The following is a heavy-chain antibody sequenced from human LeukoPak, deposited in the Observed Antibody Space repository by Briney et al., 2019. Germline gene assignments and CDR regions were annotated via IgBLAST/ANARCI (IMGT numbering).Heavy chain of an antibody. D-gene: IGHD3-16*01. CDR3: GASRQYVGAFDI. Sequence: GGSLRLSCAASGFTFSSYELYWVRQAPGKGLEWISYISSSSTIIKYADSVRGRFAISRDDARESLYLQMSSLRADDTAIYYCGASRQYVGAFDIWGQGTLVTVCS. V-gene: IGHV3-48*03. J-gene: IGHJ3*02. CDR1: GFTFSSYE. CDR2: ISSSSTII.